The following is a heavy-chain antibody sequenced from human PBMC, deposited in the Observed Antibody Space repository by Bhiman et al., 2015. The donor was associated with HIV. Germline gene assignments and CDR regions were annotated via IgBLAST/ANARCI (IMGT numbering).Heavy chain of an antibody. CDR2: ISGSSSYI. V-gene: IGHV3-21*01. J-gene: IGHJ4*02. Sequence: EVQLVESGGGLVQSGGSLRLSCAVSGFTFSTYSMIWVRQAPGKGLEWVSSISGSSSYIYYADSMKGRFNTSRDNAKNSLYLQMTSLRAEDTAVYYCARGAPDGYTYLNYWGQGTLVTVSS. D-gene: IGHD5-24*01. CDR1: GFTFSTYS. CDR3: ARGAPDGYTYLNY.